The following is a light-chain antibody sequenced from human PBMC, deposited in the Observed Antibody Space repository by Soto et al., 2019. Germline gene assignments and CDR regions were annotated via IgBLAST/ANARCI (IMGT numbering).Light chain of an antibody. Sequence: DIQMTQSPSSLSASVGDRVTITCQASQNINNYLNWYQQKPGRAPKLLIYKASSLESGVPSRFSGSGSGTEFTLTISSLQPDDFATYYCQHYNSYSEAFGQGTKVDNK. CDR2: KAS. V-gene: IGKV1-5*03. J-gene: IGKJ1*01. CDR3: QHYNSYSEA. CDR1: QNINNY.